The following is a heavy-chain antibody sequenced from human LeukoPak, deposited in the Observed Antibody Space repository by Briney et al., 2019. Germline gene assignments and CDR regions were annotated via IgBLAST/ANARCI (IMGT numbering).Heavy chain of an antibody. Sequence: GGSLRLSCAASGFTVSSNYMSWVRQTPGKGLEWVSIIYYDGSTYYADSVKGRFTISRDNSKNTMYLQMNSLRAEDTAVYYCAKECYDRSGYCFDYWGQGTLVTVSP. V-gene: IGHV3-53*01. J-gene: IGHJ4*02. CDR2: IYYDGST. D-gene: IGHD3-22*01. CDR1: GFTVSSNY. CDR3: AKECYDRSGYCFDY.